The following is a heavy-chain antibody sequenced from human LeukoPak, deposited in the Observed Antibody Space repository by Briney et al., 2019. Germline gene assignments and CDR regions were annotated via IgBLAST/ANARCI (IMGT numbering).Heavy chain of an antibody. CDR2: IYHSGST. J-gene: IGHJ3*02. CDR3: ARDLGGAFDI. V-gene: IGHV4-30-2*01. CDR1: GGSISSGGYS. Sequence: SETLSLTCAVSGGSISSGGYSWSWIRQPPGKGLEWNGYIYHSGSTYYNPSLKSRVTISVDRSKNQFSLKLSSVTAADTAVYYCARDLGGAFDIWGQGTMVTVSS. D-gene: IGHD2-15*01.